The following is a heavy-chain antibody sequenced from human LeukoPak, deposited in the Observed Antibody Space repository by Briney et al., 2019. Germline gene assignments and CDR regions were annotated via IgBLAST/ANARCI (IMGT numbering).Heavy chain of an antibody. J-gene: IGHJ4*02. CDR3: AHWGYSGYDSRRVYFDY. D-gene: IGHD5-12*01. CDR2: IYWDDDK. CDR1: GFSLITRGVG. Sequence: KKSGPTLVNPTQTLTLTCTCSGFSLITRGVGVGWIRQPPGKALEWLALIYWDDDKRYSPSLKNRLTITKDTSKNQVVLTMTNMDPVDTATYYCAHWGYSGYDSRRVYFDYWGQGTLVTVSS. V-gene: IGHV2-5*02.